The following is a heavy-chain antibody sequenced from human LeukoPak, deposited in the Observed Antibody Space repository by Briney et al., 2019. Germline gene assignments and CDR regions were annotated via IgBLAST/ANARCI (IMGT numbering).Heavy chain of an antibody. J-gene: IGHJ6*03. D-gene: IGHD6-13*01. CDR1: GYTFTSYA. Sequence: ASVKVSCKASGYTFTSYAMNWVRQAPGQGLEWMGWINTNTGNPTYAQGFTGRFVFSLDTSVSTAYLQISSLKAEDTAVYYCARAARSAAKRVYYYYYMDVWAKGPRSPSP. V-gene: IGHV7-4-1*02. CDR3: ARAARSAAKRVYYYYYMDV. CDR2: INTNTGNP.